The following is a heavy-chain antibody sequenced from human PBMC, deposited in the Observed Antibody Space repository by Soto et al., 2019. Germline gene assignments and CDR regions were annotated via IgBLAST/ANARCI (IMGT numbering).Heavy chain of an antibody. V-gene: IGHV3-7*01. Sequence: GGSLRLSCAASGFSFSMYWMSWVRQAPGKGLEWVANIKEDGSQKYYVDSVKGRFTISRDNAKNSLYLQMNSLRAEDTAVYYCARHQVGHRVTDYWGQGTLVTVSS. D-gene: IGHD1-26*01. CDR3: ARHQVGHRVTDY. CDR2: IKEDGSQK. J-gene: IGHJ4*02. CDR1: GFSFSMYW.